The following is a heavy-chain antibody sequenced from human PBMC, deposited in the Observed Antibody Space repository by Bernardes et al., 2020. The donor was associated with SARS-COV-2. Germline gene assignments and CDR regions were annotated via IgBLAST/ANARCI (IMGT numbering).Heavy chain of an antibody. J-gene: IGHJ4*02. CDR3: ARSRDGYNSLDY. V-gene: IGHV3-21*01. D-gene: IGHD1-1*01. Sequence: GSLRLSCAASGFTFSSYSMNWVRQAPGKGLEWVSSISSSSSYIYYADSVKGRFTISRDNAKNSLYLQMNSLRAEDTAVYYCARSRDGYNSLDYWGQGTLVTVSS. CDR1: GFTFSSYS. CDR2: ISSSSSYI.